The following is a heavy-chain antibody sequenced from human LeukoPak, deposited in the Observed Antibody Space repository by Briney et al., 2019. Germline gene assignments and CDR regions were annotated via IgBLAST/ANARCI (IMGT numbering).Heavy chain of an antibody. J-gene: IGHJ3*02. V-gene: IGHV3-7*02. CDR2: IKQDGSEK. D-gene: IGHD2-2*01. CDR3: ARTAGYSSIVFDI. CDR1: AFAFSSNW. Sequence: GGSLRLSCVASAFAFSSNWMSWVRQAPGKGLEWVANIKQDGSEKYYVDSVKGRFTISRDNAKNSLYLQMNSLRAEDTAVYNCARTAGYSSIVFDIWGQGTMVTVSS.